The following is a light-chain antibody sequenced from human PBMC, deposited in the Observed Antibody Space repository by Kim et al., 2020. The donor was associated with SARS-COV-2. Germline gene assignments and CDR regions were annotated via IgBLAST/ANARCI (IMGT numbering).Light chain of an antibody. CDR3: QSYDSSNVV. Sequence: KTVTISCTRSRGSIASNYVQWYQQRPGSAPTTVIYEDNQRPSGVPDRFSGSIDSSSNSASLTISGLKTEDEADYYCQSYDSSNVVFGGGTQLTVL. J-gene: IGLJ2*01. CDR2: EDN. V-gene: IGLV6-57*03. CDR1: RGSIASNY.